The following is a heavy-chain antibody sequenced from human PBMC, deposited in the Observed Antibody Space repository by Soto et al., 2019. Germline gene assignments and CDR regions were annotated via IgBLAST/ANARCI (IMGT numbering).Heavy chain of an antibody. J-gene: IGHJ4*02. Sequence: PGGSLRLSCAASGFTFSSYSMNWVRQAPGKGLEWVSSISSSSSYIYYADSVKGRFTISRDNAKSSLYLQMNSLRAEDTAVYYCARDGLYCSGGSCYRVDWGQGTLVTVSS. CDR1: GFTFSSYS. CDR2: ISSSSSYI. CDR3: ARDGLYCSGGSCYRVD. D-gene: IGHD2-15*01. V-gene: IGHV3-21*01.